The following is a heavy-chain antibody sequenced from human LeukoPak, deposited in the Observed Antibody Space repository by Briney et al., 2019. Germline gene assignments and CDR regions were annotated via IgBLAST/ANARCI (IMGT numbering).Heavy chain of an antibody. J-gene: IGHJ4*02. V-gene: IGHV3-23*01. CDR2: ISETGGRT. CDR1: GFTFSSYA. CDR3: AKDHPSGTGGN. D-gene: IGHD2-8*02. Sequence: PGGSLRLSCAASGFTFSSYAMSWVCQAPGKGPEWVSAISETGGRTCYEDSVKGRFTISRDNSKNTLYLQMNSLRAEDTAVYYCAKDHPSGTGGNWGQGTLVTVSS.